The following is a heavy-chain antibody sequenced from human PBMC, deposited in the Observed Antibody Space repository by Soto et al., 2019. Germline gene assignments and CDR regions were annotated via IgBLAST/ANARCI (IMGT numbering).Heavy chain of an antibody. D-gene: IGHD3-16*02. J-gene: IGHJ5*02. CDR2: IYSGGST. Sequence: GGSLRLSCAASGFTVSSNYMSWVRQAPGKGLEWVSVIYSGGSTYYADSVKGRFTISRDNSKNTLYLQMNSLRAEDTAVYYCARASYRYVDWFEPWGQGALVTVSS. CDR3: ARASYRYVDWFEP. V-gene: IGHV3-53*01. CDR1: GFTVSSNY.